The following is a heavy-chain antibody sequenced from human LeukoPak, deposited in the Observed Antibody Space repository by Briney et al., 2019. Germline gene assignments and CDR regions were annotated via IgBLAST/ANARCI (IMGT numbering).Heavy chain of an antibody. J-gene: IGHJ4*02. CDR1: GYTFSSYD. V-gene: IGHV1-8*01. Sequence: ASVKVSCKASGYTFSSYDIHWVRQATGQGLELMGWMNPNSGNTGYAQNFQGRVTMTRTPSISTAYLELSSLRSEDTAVYYCARVSDGGTPPSHDYWGQGTLVTVSS. D-gene: IGHD4-23*01. CDR3: ARVSDGGTPPSHDY. CDR2: MNPNSGNT.